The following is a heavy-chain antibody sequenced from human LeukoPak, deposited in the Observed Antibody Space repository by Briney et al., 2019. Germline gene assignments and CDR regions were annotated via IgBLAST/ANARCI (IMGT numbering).Heavy chain of an antibody. D-gene: IGHD2-8*01. J-gene: IGHJ3*02. CDR1: GGSISSGSYY. V-gene: IGHV4-61*02. Sequence: SETPSLTCTVSGGSISSGSYYWSWIRQPAGKGLEWIGRIYTSGSTNYNPSLKSRVTISVDTSKNQFSLKLSSVTAADTAVYYCASNGGGPGAFDIWGQGTMVTVSS. CDR2: IYTSGST. CDR3: ASNGGGPGAFDI.